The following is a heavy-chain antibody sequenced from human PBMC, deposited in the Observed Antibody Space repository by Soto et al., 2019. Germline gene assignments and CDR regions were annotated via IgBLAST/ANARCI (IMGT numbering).Heavy chain of an antibody. CDR3: ATSPGIFGAAHAFDI. V-gene: IGHV1-2*02. D-gene: IGHD3-3*01. CDR2: INPNSGGT. J-gene: IGHJ3*02. Sequence: ASVNVSFKASGYTFTGYYMHWVRQAPGQGLELMGWINPNSGGTNYAQKFQGRVTMTRXXXXXXAXMXLXXXRSDXTAVYYCATSPGIFGAAHAFDIWGQGTMVTVSS. CDR1: GYTFTGYY.